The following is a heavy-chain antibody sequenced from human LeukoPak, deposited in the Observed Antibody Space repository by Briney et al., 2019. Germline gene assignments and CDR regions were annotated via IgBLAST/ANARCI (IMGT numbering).Heavy chain of an antibody. CDR2: IYYSGST. Sequence: SETLSLTCTVSGGSISSYYWSWIRQPPGKGLEWIGYIYYSGSTNYNPSLKSRVTISVDTSKNQFSLKLGSVTAADTAVYYCAREGSRHYYDSSGYSRYFQHWGQGTLVTVSS. D-gene: IGHD3-22*01. CDR1: GGSISSYY. V-gene: IGHV4-59*01. J-gene: IGHJ1*01. CDR3: AREGSRHYYDSSGYSRYFQH.